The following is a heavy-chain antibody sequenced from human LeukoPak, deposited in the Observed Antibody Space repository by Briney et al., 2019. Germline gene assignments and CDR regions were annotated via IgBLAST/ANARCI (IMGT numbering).Heavy chain of an antibody. V-gene: IGHV4-59*01. J-gene: IGHJ5*02. D-gene: IGHD1-1*01. CDR1: GDSIRHFY. Sequence: NASEPQSLTCTVSGDSIRHFYWSWIRQSPEKALEWFGYIYSGVSTHYSPSVKSRGLISVDTSRNQFFLQLTTVTAADTAVYYCARGRPTVRLPIGADVSGWFDPWGQGILVTVSS. CDR2: IYSGVST. CDR3: ARGRPTVRLPIGADVSGWFDP.